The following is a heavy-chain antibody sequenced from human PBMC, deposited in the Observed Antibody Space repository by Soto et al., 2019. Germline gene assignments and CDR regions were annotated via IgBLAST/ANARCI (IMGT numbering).Heavy chain of an antibody. V-gene: IGHV4-61*01. J-gene: IGHJ5*02. CDR1: GGSVSSGSYY. CDR2: IYYSGSA. D-gene: IGHD1-1*01. Sequence: PSETLSLTCSVSGGSVSSGSYYWSWIRQPPGKGLEWIGYIYYSGSAKYNPSLKSRVTISLDTSKNQFSLKLSSVTAADTAVYYCARGNDLYNWFDPWGQGTLVTVS. CDR3: ARGNDLYNWFDP.